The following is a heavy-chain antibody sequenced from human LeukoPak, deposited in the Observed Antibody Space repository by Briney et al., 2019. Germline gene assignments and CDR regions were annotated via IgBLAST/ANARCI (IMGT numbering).Heavy chain of an antibody. CDR2: ISSSSSYI. J-gene: IGHJ4*02. V-gene: IGHV3-21*01. CDR1: GFTFSSYS. D-gene: IGHD3-3*01. CDR3: ARDDSWSGGGVPPWFDY. Sequence: PGGSLRLSCAASGFTFSSYSMNWVRQAPGKGLEWVSSISSSSSYIYYADSVKGRFTISRDNAKNSLYLQMNSLRAEDTAVYYCARDDSWSGGGVPPWFDYWGQGTLVTVSS.